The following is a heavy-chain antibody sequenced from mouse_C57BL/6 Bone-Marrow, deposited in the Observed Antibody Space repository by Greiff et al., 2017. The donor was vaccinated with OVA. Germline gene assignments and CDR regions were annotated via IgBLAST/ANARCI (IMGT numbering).Heavy chain of an antibody. V-gene: IGHV5-17*01. CDR2: ISSGSSTI. J-gene: IGHJ3*01. Sequence: EVKLMESGGGLVKPGGSLKLSCAASGFTFSDYGMHWVRQAPEKGLEWVAYISSGSSTIYYADTVKGRFTISRDNAKNTLFLQMTSLRSEDRAMYYCARGLRSFAYWGQGTLVTVSA. CDR1: GFTFSDYG. D-gene: IGHD1-1*01. CDR3: ARGLRSFAY.